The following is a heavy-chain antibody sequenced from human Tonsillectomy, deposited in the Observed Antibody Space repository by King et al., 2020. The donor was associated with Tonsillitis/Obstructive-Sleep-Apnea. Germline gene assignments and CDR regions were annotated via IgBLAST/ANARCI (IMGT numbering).Heavy chain of an antibody. CDR1: GFNFSIYG. V-gene: IGHV3-33*01. CDR3: ARGTDRGSYYLVGEVNF. CDR2: IWFDGSRK. D-gene: IGHD1-26*01. Sequence: QLVQSGGGVVQPGRSLRHSCAASGFNFSIYGMHWFRQAPGKGLEWVALIWFDGSRKYHADSVKGRFTISRDNSKTTLYLQMNSLRADDTAVYYCARGTDRGSYYLVGEVNFWGQGALVTVSP. J-gene: IGHJ4*02.